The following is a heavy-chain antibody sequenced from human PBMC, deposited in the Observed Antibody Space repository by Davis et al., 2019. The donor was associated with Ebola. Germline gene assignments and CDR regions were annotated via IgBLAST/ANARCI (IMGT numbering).Heavy chain of an antibody. CDR1: GYSFTSYW. CDR2: IYPDDSET. Sequence: GESLKISCKGSGYSFTSYWIGWVRQMPGRGLQWMGIIYPDDSETTYSPSFQGQIIISADRSISTAYLQWSSLKASDTAMYYCARTKTTVTPNYYYYGLDVWGQGTTVTVSS. V-gene: IGHV5-51*01. D-gene: IGHD4-17*01. J-gene: IGHJ6*02. CDR3: ARTKTTVTPNYYYYGLDV.